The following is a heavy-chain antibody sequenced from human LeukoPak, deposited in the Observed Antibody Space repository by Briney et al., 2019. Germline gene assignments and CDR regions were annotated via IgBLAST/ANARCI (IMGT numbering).Heavy chain of an antibody. CDR2: IYYSGST. Sequence: SETLSLTCTVSGGSISSSSYYWGWIRQPPGKGLEWIGYIYYSGSTNYNPSLKSRVTISVDTSKNQFSLKLSSVTAADTAVYYCARGIRGVIVYWGQGTLVTVSS. CDR3: ARGIRGVIVY. J-gene: IGHJ4*02. D-gene: IGHD3-10*01. V-gene: IGHV4-61*05. CDR1: GGSISSSSYY.